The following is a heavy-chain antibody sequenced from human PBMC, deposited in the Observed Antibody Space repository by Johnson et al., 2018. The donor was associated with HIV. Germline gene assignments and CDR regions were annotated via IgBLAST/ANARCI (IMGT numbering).Heavy chain of an antibody. V-gene: IGHV3-9*01. J-gene: IGHJ3*02. D-gene: IGHD1-26*01. CDR2: ISWNSGSI. Sequence: VQLVESGGGLVQPGRSLRLSCAASGFTFDDYAMHWVRQAPGKGLEWVSGISWNSGSIGYADSVKGRFTISRDNAKNSLYLQMNSLRAEDTAVYYCATGSSGIGAFDIWGQGTMVTVSS. CDR3: ATGSSGIGAFDI. CDR1: GFTFDDYA.